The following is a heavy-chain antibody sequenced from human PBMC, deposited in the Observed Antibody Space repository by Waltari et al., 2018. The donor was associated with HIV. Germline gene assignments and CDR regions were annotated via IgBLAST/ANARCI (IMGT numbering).Heavy chain of an antibody. J-gene: IGHJ6*02. Sequence: QVQLVESGGGVVQPGRSLRLSCAASGFSFNNYGMDWVRQAPGKGLEWVAVIGYDGSKKDYADSAKGRFTISRDNSKNTLYLQINSLRVEDTAVYFCVRTRLGGDGMDVWGQGTTVTVS. CDR1: GFSFNNYG. CDR3: VRTRLGGDGMDV. D-gene: IGHD6-6*01. V-gene: IGHV3-33*01. CDR2: IGYDGSKK.